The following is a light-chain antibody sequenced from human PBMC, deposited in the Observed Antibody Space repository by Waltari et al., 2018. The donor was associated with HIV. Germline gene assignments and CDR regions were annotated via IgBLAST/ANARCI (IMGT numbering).Light chain of an antibody. CDR2: SNN. J-gene: IGLJ1*01. CDR3: AAWDDSLNGYV. Sequence: QSVLTQPPSASGPPRQRVTISCSRSGSNIGSNTVTWYQQLPATAPKRLIYSNNQRASGVHDRCSGSKSGTSAALAISGLQSEDEADYYCAAWDDSLNGYVFGTGTKVTVL. CDR1: GSNIGSNT. V-gene: IGLV1-44*01.